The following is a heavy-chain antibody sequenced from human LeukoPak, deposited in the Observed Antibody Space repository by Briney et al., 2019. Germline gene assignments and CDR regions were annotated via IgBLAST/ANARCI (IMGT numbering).Heavy chain of an antibody. V-gene: IGHV3-30*18. CDR1: GFTFSSYG. Sequence: PGGSLRLSCAASGFTFSSYGMHWVRQAPGKGLEWVAVISYDGSNKYYADSVKGRFTISRDNSKNTLYLQMNSLRAEDTAVYYCAKTRGSSGGHYYFDYWGQGTLVTVSS. J-gene: IGHJ4*02. CDR3: AKTRGSSGGHYYFDY. CDR2: ISYDGSNK. D-gene: IGHD2-15*01.